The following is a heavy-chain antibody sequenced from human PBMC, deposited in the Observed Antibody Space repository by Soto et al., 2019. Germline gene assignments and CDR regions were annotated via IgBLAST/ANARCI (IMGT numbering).Heavy chain of an antibody. CDR3: AKSVASRPWYSDY. Sequence: GSLRLSCAASGFAFSSYAMSWVRQAPGKGLEWVSFISVSDGSTFYADSVKGRFTISRDNSKNTLYLQLNSLRAEDTAIYYCAKSVASRPWYSDYWGRGTLVTVSS. D-gene: IGHD6-6*01. J-gene: IGHJ4*02. CDR2: ISVSDGST. V-gene: IGHV3-23*01. CDR1: GFAFSSYA.